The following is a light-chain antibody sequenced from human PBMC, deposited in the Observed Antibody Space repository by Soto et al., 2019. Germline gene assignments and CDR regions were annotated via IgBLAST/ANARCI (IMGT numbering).Light chain of an antibody. CDR2: KES. J-gene: IGKJ1*01. CDR1: QSISSW. CDR3: QQYNSYLT. Sequence: DIQMTQSPSTLSASVGDRVTITCRASQSISSWLAWYQQKPGKDPKLLIYKESSLESGVPSRFSGSGSGTEFTLTNSSLQPDDFATINCQQYNSYLTCGQGTKLEIK. V-gene: IGKV1-5*03.